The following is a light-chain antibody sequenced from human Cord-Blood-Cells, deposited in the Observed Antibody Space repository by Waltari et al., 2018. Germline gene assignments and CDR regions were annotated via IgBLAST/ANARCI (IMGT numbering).Light chain of an antibody. CDR2: GAS. CDR1: QSVSSN. CDR3: QQYNNWPLT. J-gene: IGKJ4*01. Sequence: EIVMTQSQATLSVSPGERATLSCRASQSVSSNLAWYQQEPGQAPRLLIYGASTRATGIPARFSGSGSGTEVTLTISSLQSEDFAVYYCQQYNNWPLTFGGGTKVEIK. V-gene: IGKV3-15*01.